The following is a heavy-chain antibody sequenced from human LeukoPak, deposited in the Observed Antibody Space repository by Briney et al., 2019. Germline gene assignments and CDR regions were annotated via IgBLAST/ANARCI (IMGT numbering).Heavy chain of an antibody. CDR2: IWYDGSNK. V-gene: IGHV3-33*01. J-gene: IGHJ4*02. CDR1: GFTFSTYG. D-gene: IGHD5-18*01. CDR3: ARYGDLGYSYGYL. Sequence: PGRSLRLSCVASGFTFSTYGMHWVRQAPDKGLEWVAVIWYDGSNKYYADSVKGRFTTSRDNSKNTLYLQMNSLRAEDTAVYYCARYGDLGYSYGYLWGQGTLVTVSS.